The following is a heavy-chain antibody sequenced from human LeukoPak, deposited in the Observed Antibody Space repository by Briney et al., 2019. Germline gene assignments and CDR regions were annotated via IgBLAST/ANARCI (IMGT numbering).Heavy chain of an antibody. CDR1: GFTFSNAW. CDR2: IKSKTDGGTT. V-gene: IGHV3-15*01. CDR3: TIDWSNYGMDV. Sequence: PGGSLRLSCAASGFTFSNAWMSWVRQAPGKGLEWVGRIKSKTDGGTTDYAAPVKGRFTISRDDSKNTLYLQMNSLKTEDTAVYYCTIDWSNYGMDVWGQGTTVTVSS. J-gene: IGHJ6*02. D-gene: IGHD3-3*01.